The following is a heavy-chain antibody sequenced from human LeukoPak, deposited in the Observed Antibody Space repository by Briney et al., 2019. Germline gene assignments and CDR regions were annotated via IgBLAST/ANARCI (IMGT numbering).Heavy chain of an antibody. D-gene: IGHD5-18*01. V-gene: IGHV4-39*01. CDR3: ARGGLWSPYYYGMDV. Sequence: SETLSLTCTVSGGSISGSSYYWGWIRQPPGKGLEWIGSIYYSGSTYYNPSLKSRVTISVDTSKNQFSLKLSSVTAADTAVYYCARGGLWSPYYYGMDVWGQGTTVTVSS. CDR1: GGSISGSSYY. CDR2: IYYSGST. J-gene: IGHJ6*02.